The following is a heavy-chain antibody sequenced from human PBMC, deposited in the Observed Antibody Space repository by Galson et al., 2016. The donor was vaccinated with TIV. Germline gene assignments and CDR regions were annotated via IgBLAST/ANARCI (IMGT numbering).Heavy chain of an antibody. J-gene: IGHJ3*01. Sequence: SVKVCCKASGYSFTGYFMHWVRQAPGQGLEWMGWINPKTGATTYAQEFQGRITMTRDTSASTVYMDLNRLQSDDTAVYYCARSDSYYKYALDVWGQGTTVTVSS. CDR3: ARSDSYYKYALDV. V-gene: IGHV1-2*02. CDR2: INPKTGAT. D-gene: IGHD3-10*01. CDR1: GYSFTGYF.